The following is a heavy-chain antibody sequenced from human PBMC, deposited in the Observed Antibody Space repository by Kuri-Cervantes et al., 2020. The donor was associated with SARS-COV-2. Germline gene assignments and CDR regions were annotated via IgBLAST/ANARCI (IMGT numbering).Heavy chain of an antibody. D-gene: IGHD6-19*01. CDR3: AKDRQWLVRYFDY. CDR2: ISGSGGST. Sequence: GGSLRLSCAASGFTFSSYAMSWVRQAPGKGLEWVSAISGSGGSTYYVDSVKGRFTISRDNSKNTLYLQMNSLRAEDTAVYYCAKDRQWLVRYFDYWGQGTLVTVSS. V-gene: IGHV3-23*01. J-gene: IGHJ4*02. CDR1: GFTFSSYA.